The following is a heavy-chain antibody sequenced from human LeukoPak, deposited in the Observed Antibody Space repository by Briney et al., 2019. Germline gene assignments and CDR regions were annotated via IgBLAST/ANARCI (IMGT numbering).Heavy chain of an antibody. Sequence: PGASLRLSCAASGLTLSNYYMSWIRKALGKGLEWVSYISNIGSTTHHADSVKGRFTISRDNAKNSLYLQMNSLRAEDTAVYYCASDISNKGFDYWGQGTLVTVSS. J-gene: IGHJ4*02. CDR2: ISNIGSTT. CDR3: ASDISNKGFDY. CDR1: GLTLSNYY. V-gene: IGHV3-11*04. D-gene: IGHD3-3*02.